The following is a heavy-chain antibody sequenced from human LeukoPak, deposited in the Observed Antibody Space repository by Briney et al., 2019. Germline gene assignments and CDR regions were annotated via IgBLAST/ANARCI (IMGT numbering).Heavy chain of an antibody. D-gene: IGHD2-2*01. V-gene: IGHV1-2*02. CDR3: AREGDCSSTSCYGPPGIDY. CDR2: INPNSGGT. Sequence: GASVKVSCKASGYTFTGYYMHWVRQAPGQGLEWMGWINPNSGGTNYAQKFQGRVTMTRDTSISTAYMELSRLRSDDTAVYYCAREGDCSSTSCYGPPGIDYWGQGTLVTVSS. CDR1: GYTFTGYY. J-gene: IGHJ4*02.